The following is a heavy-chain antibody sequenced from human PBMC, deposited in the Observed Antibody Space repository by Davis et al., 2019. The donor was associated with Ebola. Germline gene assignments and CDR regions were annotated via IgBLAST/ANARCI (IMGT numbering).Heavy chain of an antibody. D-gene: IGHD3-3*01. CDR2: IRSSDTTI. CDR3: VRDGVIILTAFYGDVY. Sequence: GESLKISCAASGFILGGYEMNWVRQAPGKGLEWVSSIRSSDTTIYYSDPVRGRFTVSRDNAKNSLYLQMNSLRAEDTAVYFCVRDGVIILTAFYGDVYWGQGTPVTVSS. CDR1: GFILGGYE. V-gene: IGHV3-48*03. J-gene: IGHJ4*02.